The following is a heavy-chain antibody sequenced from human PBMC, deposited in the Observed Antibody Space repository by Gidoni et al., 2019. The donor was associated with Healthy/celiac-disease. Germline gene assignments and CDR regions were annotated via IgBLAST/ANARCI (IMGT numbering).Heavy chain of an antibody. CDR3: ARDRDGDSAGDV. CDR1: GGSISSSSYY. Sequence: QLQLQESGPGLVKPSETLSLTCTVSGGSISSSSYYWGWIRQPPGKGLEWIGSIYYSGSTYYNPSLKSRVTISVDTSKNQFSLKLSSVTAADTAVYYCARDRDGDSAGDVWGQGTTVTVSS. V-gene: IGHV4-39*07. J-gene: IGHJ6*02. D-gene: IGHD4-17*01. CDR2: IYYSGST.